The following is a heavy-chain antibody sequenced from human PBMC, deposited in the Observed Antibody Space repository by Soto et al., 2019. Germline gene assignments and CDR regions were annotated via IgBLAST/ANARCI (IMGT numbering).Heavy chain of an antibody. D-gene: IGHD2-2*01. J-gene: IGHJ6*02. V-gene: IGHV1-69*01. CDR2: IIPIFGTA. CDR1: GGTFSSYA. Sequence: QVQLVQSGAEVKKPGSSVKVSCKASGGTFSSYAISWVRQAPGQGLEWMGGIIPIFGTANYAQKFQGRVTITADESTSTGYMELSSLRSEDTAVYYCARSGYCSSTSCYAHYYYYGMDVWGQGTTVTVSS. CDR3: ARSGYCSSTSCYAHYYYYGMDV.